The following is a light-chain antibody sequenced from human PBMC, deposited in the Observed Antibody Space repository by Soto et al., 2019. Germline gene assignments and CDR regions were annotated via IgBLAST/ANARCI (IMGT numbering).Light chain of an antibody. CDR2: SNN. J-gene: IGLJ7*02. CDR1: SSNIGSNT. CDR3: AAWADSLNGAV. Sequence: QSVVTQPPSASGTPGQWGTVSCSGSSSNIGSNTVNWYQLLPGTAPKLLIYSNNQRTSGVPERFTGSKSGTSASLAISVLQSEDEADYYCAAWADSLNGAVFGGGTQLTAL. V-gene: IGLV1-44*01.